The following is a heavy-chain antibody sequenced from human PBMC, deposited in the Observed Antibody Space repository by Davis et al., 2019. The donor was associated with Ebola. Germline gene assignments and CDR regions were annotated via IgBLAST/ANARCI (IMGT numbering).Heavy chain of an antibody. CDR1: GGSISSGGYY. Sequence: PSETLSLTCTVSGGSISSGGYYWSWIRQHPGKGLEWIGYIYYSGSTYYNPSLKSRVTISVATSKNQFSLKLSSVTAADTAVYYCARHGGRAGAHSYNWFDPWGQGTLVTVSS. J-gene: IGHJ5*02. CDR3: ARHGGRAGAHSYNWFDP. V-gene: IGHV4-39*01. D-gene: IGHD1-26*01. CDR2: IYYSGST.